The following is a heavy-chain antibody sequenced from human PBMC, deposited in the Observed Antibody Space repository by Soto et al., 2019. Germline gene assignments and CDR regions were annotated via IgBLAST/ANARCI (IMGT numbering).Heavy chain of an antibody. J-gene: IGHJ4*02. Sequence: TLSLTCTVSGGSISSSSYYWGWIRQPPGKGLEWIGSIYYSGSTYYNPSLKSRVTISVDTSKNQFSLKLSSVTAADTAVYYCARPGIAAAGFTWYWGQGTLVTVSS. CDR1: GGSISSSSYY. CDR2: IYYSGST. D-gene: IGHD6-13*01. V-gene: IGHV4-39*01. CDR3: ARPGIAAAGFTWY.